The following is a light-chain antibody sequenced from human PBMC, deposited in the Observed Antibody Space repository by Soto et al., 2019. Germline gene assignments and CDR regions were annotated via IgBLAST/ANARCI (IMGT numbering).Light chain of an antibody. CDR3: QQIHSTSSYT. CDR1: QNIRNY. Sequence: DIQMTQSPSSLSASVGDRVTITCRASQNIRNYLNWYQQRPGKTPNLLVYAASNLRSGVPSRFSGSGSGTIFTLTITTLQPEDFATYYCQQIHSTSSYTFGQGTRVEIK. V-gene: IGKV1-39*01. CDR2: AAS. J-gene: IGKJ2*01.